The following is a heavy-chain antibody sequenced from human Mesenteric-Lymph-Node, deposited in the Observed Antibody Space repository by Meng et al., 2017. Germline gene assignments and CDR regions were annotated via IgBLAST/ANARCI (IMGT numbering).Heavy chain of an antibody. Sequence: ASVKVSCKASGYTFTGYYMHWVRQAPGQGLEWMGWINPNSGGTNYAQKFQGRVTMTRDTSISTAYMELSRLRSDDTAVYYCARASTTLASNHYWGQGTLVTVSS. CDR2: INPNSGGT. CDR1: GYTFTGYY. D-gene: IGHD1-1*01. V-gene: IGHV1-2*02. J-gene: IGHJ4*02. CDR3: ARASTTLASNHY.